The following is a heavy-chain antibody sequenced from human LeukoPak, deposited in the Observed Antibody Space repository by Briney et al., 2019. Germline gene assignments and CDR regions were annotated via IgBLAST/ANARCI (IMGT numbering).Heavy chain of an antibody. CDR3: AKKDQGMDV. J-gene: IGHJ6*02. V-gene: IGHV3-30*02. CDR1: GFTFSSYA. Sequence: PGGSLRLSCAASGFTFSSYAMHWVRQAPGKGLEWVSVMRVVEGNKYYADSVKGRFTISRDNSKNTLYLHMNSLGAEDTAVYYCAKKDQGMDVRGQGTTVTVSS. CDR2: MRVVEGNK.